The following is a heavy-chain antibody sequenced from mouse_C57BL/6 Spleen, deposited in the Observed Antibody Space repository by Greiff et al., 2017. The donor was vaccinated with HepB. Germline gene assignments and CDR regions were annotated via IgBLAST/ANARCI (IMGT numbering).Heavy chain of an antibody. CDR3: ARRDGYFDY. CDR2: ISSGGSYT. D-gene: IGHD2-3*01. Sequence: DVMLVESGGDLVKPGGSLKLSCAASGFTFGSYGMSWVRQTPDKRLEWVATISSGGSYTYYPDSVKGRFTISRDNAKNTLYLQMSSLKSEDTAMYYCARRDGYFDYWGQGTTLTVSS. J-gene: IGHJ2*01. CDR1: GFTFGSYG. V-gene: IGHV5-6*02.